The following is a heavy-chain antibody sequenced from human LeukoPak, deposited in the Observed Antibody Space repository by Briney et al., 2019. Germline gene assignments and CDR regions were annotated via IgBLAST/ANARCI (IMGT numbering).Heavy chain of an antibody. CDR3: AKDYPDIVVVPAALEGDAFDI. CDR1: GFTFSSYA. J-gene: IGHJ3*02. D-gene: IGHD2-2*01. Sequence: PGGSLRLSCAASGFTFSSYAMSWVRQAPGKGLEWVSAISGSGGSTYYADSVKGRFTISRDNSKNTLYLQMNSLRAEDTAVYYCAKDYPDIVVVPAALEGDAFDIWGQGTMVTVSS. V-gene: IGHV3-23*01. CDR2: ISGSGGST.